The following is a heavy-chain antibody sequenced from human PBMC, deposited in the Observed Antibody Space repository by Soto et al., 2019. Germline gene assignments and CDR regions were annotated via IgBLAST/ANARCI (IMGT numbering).Heavy chain of an antibody. J-gene: IGHJ6*02. V-gene: IGHV4-59*12. Sequence: SETLSLTCTVSDDSSSSYKWSWIRQPPGRRLEWIGYIDSNGGTSYNPSLQSRVTISIDTSTKQFSLKLSSVAAADTAVYYCARVSGIYYYGMDVWGQGTKVTVSS. CDR1: DDSSSSYK. CDR3: ARVSGIYYYGMDV. CDR2: IDSNGGT. D-gene: IGHD3-10*01.